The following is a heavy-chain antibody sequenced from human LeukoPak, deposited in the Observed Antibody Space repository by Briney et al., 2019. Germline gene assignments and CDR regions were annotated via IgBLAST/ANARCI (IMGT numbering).Heavy chain of an antibody. Sequence: GGSLRLSCAASGFTFTNYAMHWVRQTPGKGLEYVSAISYNGGSTYYADSVKGRFTISRDNSKNTLYLQMNSLRAEDTAVYYCAKDWGYVLPFDYWGQGTLVTVSS. CDR1: GFTFTNYA. CDR3: AKDWGYVLPFDY. CDR2: ISYNGGST. J-gene: IGHJ4*02. D-gene: IGHD3-16*01. V-gene: IGHV3-64*02.